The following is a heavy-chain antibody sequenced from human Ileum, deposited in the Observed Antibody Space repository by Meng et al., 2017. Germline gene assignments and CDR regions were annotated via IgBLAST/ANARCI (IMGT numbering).Heavy chain of an antibody. CDR2: IIPILNAS. CDR3: ARDCSGGGCFDP. Sequence: QVQLVQSGAEVTYPGSSVTVSCKAAGGPFRSSAIRWLRQAPGRGLEWMGGIIPILNASTDAQNFKGRVTLSANMATTTVYMELSSLTSDDTAVYFCARDCSGGGCFDPWGQGTLVTVSS. D-gene: IGHD2-15*01. V-gene: IGHV1-69*10. CDR1: GGPFRSSA. J-gene: IGHJ5*02.